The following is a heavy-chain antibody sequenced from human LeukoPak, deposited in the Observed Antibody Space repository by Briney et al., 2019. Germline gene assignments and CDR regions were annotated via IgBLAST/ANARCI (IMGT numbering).Heavy chain of an antibody. D-gene: IGHD6-13*01. CDR1: GFTFSSYS. CDR3: ATHEQAAPFDY. CDR2: ISSSSSTI. V-gene: IGHV3-48*01. Sequence: GGPLRLSCAASGFTFSSYSMNWVRQAPGKGLEWVSYISSSSSTIYYADSVKGRSTISRDNSKNTLYLQMNSLRPEGTAVYYCATHEQAAPFDYWGQGTQVTVSS. J-gene: IGHJ4*02.